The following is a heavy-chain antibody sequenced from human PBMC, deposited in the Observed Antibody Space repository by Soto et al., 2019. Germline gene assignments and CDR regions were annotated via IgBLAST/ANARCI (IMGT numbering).Heavy chain of an antibody. CDR3: ANDEGAELLLGVVTISRFYS. V-gene: IGHV3-23*01. Sequence: EVQLLESGGGLVQPGGSLRLSCAASGFTFSNYAMSWVRQAPGKGLEWVSAISGSGDSTYYADSVKGRFTISRDQSKHTPFLQMHSLGAEDTALYYCANDEGAELLLGVVTISRFYSWGQGTLVTVSS. J-gene: IGHJ4*02. CDR2: ISGSGDST. CDR1: GFTFSNYA. D-gene: IGHD3-3*01.